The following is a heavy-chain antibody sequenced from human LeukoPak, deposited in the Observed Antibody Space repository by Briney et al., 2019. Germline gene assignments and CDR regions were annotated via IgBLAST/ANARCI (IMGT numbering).Heavy chain of an antibody. CDR3: AKDYARLVIPDY. D-gene: IGHD3-9*01. J-gene: IGHJ4*02. V-gene: IGHV3-30*18. CDR2: ISYDGSNK. CDR1: GFTFSSYG. Sequence: GGSLRLSCAASGFTFSSYGMHWVRQAPGKGLEWVAVISYDGSNKYYADSVKGRFTISRDNSKNTLYLQMNSPRAEDTAVYYCAKDYARLVIPDYWGQGTLVTVSS.